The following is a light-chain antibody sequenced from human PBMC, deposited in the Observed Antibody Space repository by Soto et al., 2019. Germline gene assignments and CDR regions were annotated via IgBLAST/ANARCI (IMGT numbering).Light chain of an antibody. J-gene: IGLJ1*01. CDR1: SSDVGGYNS. V-gene: IGLV2-14*01. CDR2: EVS. Sequence: QSALTQAASVSGSPGQSITISCTGTSSDVGGYNSVSWYQQHPGKAPKLMIYEVSNRPSGVSSRFSGSKSANTASLTISGLQAEDEADYYCSSYTSSSTLAVFGTGTKAHRP. CDR3: SSYTSSSTLAV.